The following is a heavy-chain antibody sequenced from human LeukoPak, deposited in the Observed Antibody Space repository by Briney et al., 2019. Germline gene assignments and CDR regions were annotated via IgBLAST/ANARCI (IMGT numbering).Heavy chain of an antibody. V-gene: IGHV3-21*01. J-gene: IGHJ4*02. D-gene: IGHD4-17*01. CDR2: ISSSGSYI. CDR1: GFTFSSYS. Sequence: PGGSPRLSCAASGFTFSSYSMNWVRQAPGKGLEWVSSISSSGSYIYSADSVKGRFTISRDNAKNSLYLQMNSLRAEDTAVYYCARDYGSFAYWGQGTLVTVSS. CDR3: ARDYGSFAY.